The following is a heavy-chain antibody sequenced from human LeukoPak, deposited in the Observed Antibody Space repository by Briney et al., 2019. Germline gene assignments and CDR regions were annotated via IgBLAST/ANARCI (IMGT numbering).Heavy chain of an antibody. J-gene: IGHJ3*02. D-gene: IGHD5/OR15-5a*01. Sequence: PSETLSLTCTVSGGSISSYYWSWIRQPPGKGLEWIGYIYYSGSTNYNPSLKSRVTISVDTSKNQFSLKLSSVTAADTAVYYCARLSSGDAFDIWGQGIMVTVSS. CDR3: ARLSSGDAFDI. CDR2: IYYSGST. V-gene: IGHV4-59*01. CDR1: GGSISSYY.